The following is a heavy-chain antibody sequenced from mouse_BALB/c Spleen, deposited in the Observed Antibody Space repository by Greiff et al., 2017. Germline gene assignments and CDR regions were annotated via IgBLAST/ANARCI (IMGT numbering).Heavy chain of an antibody. J-gene: IGHJ4*01. D-gene: IGHD2-10*02. CDR1: GFTFSSFG. CDR2: ISSGSSTI. CDR3: ASYGNSSMDY. Sequence: EVQLVESGGGLVQPGGSRKLSCAASGFTFSSFGMHWVRQAPEKGLEWVAYISSGSSTIYYADTVKGRFTISRDNPKNTLFLQMTSLRSEDTAMYYCASYGNSSMDYWGQGTSVTVSS. V-gene: IGHV5-17*02.